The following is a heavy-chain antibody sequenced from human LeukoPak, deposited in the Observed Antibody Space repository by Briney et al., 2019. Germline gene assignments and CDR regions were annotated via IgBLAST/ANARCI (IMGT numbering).Heavy chain of an antibody. D-gene: IGHD3-10*01. Sequence: PGGSLRLSCAASGCTFSSYAMHWVRQAPGKGLEYVSAISSNGGSTYYANSVKGRFTISRDNAKNSLYLQMNSLRAEDTAVYYCARDGPTMVRGVDAFDIWGQGTMVTVSS. V-gene: IGHV3-64*01. CDR3: ARDGPTMVRGVDAFDI. J-gene: IGHJ3*02. CDR1: GCTFSSYA. CDR2: ISSNGGST.